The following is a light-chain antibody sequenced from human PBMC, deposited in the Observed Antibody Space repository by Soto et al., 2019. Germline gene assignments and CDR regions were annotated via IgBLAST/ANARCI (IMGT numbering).Light chain of an antibody. CDR3: QHYRTS. Sequence: EIVLTQSPGTLSLSPGERATLSCRASQSVSSSYLAWYQQKPGQPPRLLIFGASSRATAIPDRFTGSGSGTDFTLTITRLEPEDFAVYYCQHYRTSFGGGTKVEIK. V-gene: IGKV3-20*01. CDR2: GAS. J-gene: IGKJ4*01. CDR1: QSVSSSY.